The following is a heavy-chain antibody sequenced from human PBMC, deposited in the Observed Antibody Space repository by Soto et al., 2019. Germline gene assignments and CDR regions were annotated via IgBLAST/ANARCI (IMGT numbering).Heavy chain of an antibody. V-gene: IGHV3-23*01. CDR3: AKDRQHYGRWHFDL. Sequence: EVRLLESGGGLVQPGGSLRLSCAASGFTFSTYTMSWVRQAPGKGLEWVSGILSNGGGKTYAESVKGRFTISRDNSNNSLYLQMNNLRVEDTAIYYYAKDRQHYGRWHFDLWGQGTLLTVSS. J-gene: IGHJ4*02. CDR1: GFTFSTYT. D-gene: IGHD3-10*02. CDR2: ILSNGGGK.